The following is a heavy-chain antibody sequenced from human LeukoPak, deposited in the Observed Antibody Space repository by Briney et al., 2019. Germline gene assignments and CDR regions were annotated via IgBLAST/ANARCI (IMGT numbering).Heavy chain of an antibody. D-gene: IGHD2-15*01. J-gene: IGHJ3*02. CDR2: IYYSGST. V-gene: IGHV4-59*08. CDR1: GGSISSYY. Sequence: SETLSLTCTVSGGSISSYYWSWIRQPPGKGLEWIGYIYYSGSTNYNPSLKSRVTISVDTSKIQFSLKLSSVTAADTAVYYCAGRSRHCSGGSCYSGKKNAFDIWGQGTMVTVSS. CDR3: AGRSRHCSGGSCYSGKKNAFDI.